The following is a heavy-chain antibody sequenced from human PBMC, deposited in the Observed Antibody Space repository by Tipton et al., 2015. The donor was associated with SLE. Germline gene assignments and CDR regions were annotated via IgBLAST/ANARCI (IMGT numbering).Heavy chain of an antibody. Sequence: SLRLSCTTSGFTFGDYAMSWVRQAPGEGLEWVGFIRSKAYGGTTEYAASVKGRFTISRDDSKSIAYLQMNSLKTEDTAVYYCSLGSGSYGFDYWGQGTLVTVSS. CDR2: IRSKAYGGTT. D-gene: IGHD3-10*01. V-gene: IGHV3-49*04. J-gene: IGHJ4*02. CDR1: GFTFGDYA. CDR3: SLGSGSYGFDY.